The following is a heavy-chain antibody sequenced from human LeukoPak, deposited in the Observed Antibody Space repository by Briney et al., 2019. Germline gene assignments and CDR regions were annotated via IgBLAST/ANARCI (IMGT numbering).Heavy chain of an antibody. J-gene: IGHJ4*02. CDR1: GGSISSYY. V-gene: IGHV4-59*12. CDR2: IYYSGST. Sequence: SETLSLTCTVSGGSISSYYWSWIRQPPGKGLEWIGYIYYSGSTNYNPSLKSRVTISVDTSKNQFSLKLSSVTAADTAVYYCAREEDSSGWGYYFDYWGQGTLVTVSS. CDR3: AREEDSSGWGYYFDY. D-gene: IGHD3-22*01.